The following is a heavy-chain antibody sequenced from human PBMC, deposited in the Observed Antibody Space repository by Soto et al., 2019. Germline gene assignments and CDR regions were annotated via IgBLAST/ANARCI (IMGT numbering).Heavy chain of an antibody. CDR1: GYSFTGYW. V-gene: IGHV5-51*01. D-gene: IGHD3-3*01. CDR3: ARGGVATRTFDY. CDR2: IYPSDSDT. Sequence: GESLKISCKGSGYSFTGYWIAWVCQMPGKGLELMGIIYPSDSDTRYRPSFQGQVTISADKSISTAYLQWSSLRASDTAMYYCARGGVATRTFDYWSQGTLVTVSS. J-gene: IGHJ4*02.